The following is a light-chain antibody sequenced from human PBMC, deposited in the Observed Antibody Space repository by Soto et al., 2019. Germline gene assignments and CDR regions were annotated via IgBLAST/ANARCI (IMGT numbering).Light chain of an antibody. CDR2: SNN. CDR3: AAWDDSLNGPV. Sequence: QSVLTQPPSASGTPGQRVTISCSGSSSNIGSNTVNWYQQLPGTAPKLLIYSNNQRPSGVPDRFSGSKSGTSASLAISALQSEDEADYYCAAWDDSLNGPVFGGGTKLTV. CDR1: SSNIGSNT. J-gene: IGLJ2*01. V-gene: IGLV1-44*01.